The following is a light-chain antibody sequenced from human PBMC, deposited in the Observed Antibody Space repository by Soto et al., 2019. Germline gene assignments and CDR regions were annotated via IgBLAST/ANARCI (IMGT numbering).Light chain of an antibody. J-gene: IGLJ1*01. CDR3: QSYDSSLSGWV. V-gene: IGLV1-40*01. CDR2: GFS. Sequence: QSVLTQPPSVSGAPGQRVTISCTGGSSNIGAGYDVHWYQQLPGTAPKLLIYGFSSRPSGVPDRFSGSKSGTSASLAITGLQAEDEADYYCQSYDSSLSGWVFGTGTKVTVL. CDR1: SSNIGAGYD.